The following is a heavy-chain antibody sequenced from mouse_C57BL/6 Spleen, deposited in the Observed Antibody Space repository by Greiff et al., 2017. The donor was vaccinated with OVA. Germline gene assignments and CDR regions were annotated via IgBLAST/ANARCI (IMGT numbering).Heavy chain of an antibody. Sequence: VKLVESGPGLVQPSQSLSITCTVSGFSLTSYGVHWVRQSPGKGLEWLGVIWSGGSTDYNAAFISRLSISKDNSKSQVFFKMNSLQADDTAIYYCARNEGDGYDWFAYWGQGTLVTVSA. V-gene: IGHV2-2*01. CDR2: IWSGGST. CDR3: ARNEGDGYDWFAY. J-gene: IGHJ3*01. CDR1: GFSLTSYG. D-gene: IGHD2-2*01.